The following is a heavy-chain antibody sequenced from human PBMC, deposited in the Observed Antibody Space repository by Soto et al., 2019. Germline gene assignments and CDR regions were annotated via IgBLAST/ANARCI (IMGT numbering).Heavy chain of an antibody. D-gene: IGHD3-10*01. CDR1: GYTFSSYG. CDR3: ARVGTVVRGIWGI. Sequence: QAQLVQSGAEVKKPGASVKVSCKASGYTFSSYGISWVRHAPGQWLEWLGWLSGQNDKTNYAPKVRDRVTLTTDTSTSTAFMELKSLRSDDTAVYFCARVGTVVRGIWGIWGQGTPVTVSS. J-gene: IGHJ4*02. V-gene: IGHV1-18*01. CDR2: LSGQNDKT.